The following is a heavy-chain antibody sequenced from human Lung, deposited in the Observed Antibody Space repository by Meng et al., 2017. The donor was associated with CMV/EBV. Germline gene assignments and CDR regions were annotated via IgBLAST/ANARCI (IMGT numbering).Heavy chain of an antibody. Sequence: NPQYPRLGLLKPVRTCSLTCIGPVCSVGSGGYYWSWFRQHPGNGLEWIGYIYYTGSTFYNPSLKSRVTISVDTSKNHFSLKLITATAADTAVYYCAREAGRDGYATPKFDYWGQGTLVTVSS. V-gene: IGHV4-31*03. D-gene: IGHD5-24*01. CDR3: AREAGRDGYATPKFDY. J-gene: IGHJ4*02. CDR2: IYYTGST. CDR1: VCSVGSGGYY.